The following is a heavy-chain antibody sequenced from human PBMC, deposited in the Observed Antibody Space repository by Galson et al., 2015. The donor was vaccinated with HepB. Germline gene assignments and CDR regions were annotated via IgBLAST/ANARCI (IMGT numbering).Heavy chain of an antibody. D-gene: IGHD6-13*01. J-gene: IGHJ6*02. V-gene: IGHV2-70*11. Sequence: PALVTPTQTLTLTCTFSGFSLSSSGMCVSWIRQHPGKALEWLARIHWDDDKYYSTSMKTRLTIFKDTSKNQVDLIMTNMEPVDTATYYCARTPSAAAGYHGMDVWGQGTRVTVSS. CDR1: GFSLSSSGMC. CDR2: IHWDDDK. CDR3: ARTPSAAAGYHGMDV.